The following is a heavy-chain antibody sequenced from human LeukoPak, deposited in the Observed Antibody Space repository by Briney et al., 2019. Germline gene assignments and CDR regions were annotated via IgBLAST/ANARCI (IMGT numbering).Heavy chain of an antibody. D-gene: IGHD3-10*01. CDR1: GGTFSSYA. V-gene: IGHV1-69*06. CDR2: IIPIFGTA. Sequence: GASVKVSCKASGGTFSSYAISWVRQAPGQGLEWMGGIIPIFGTANYAQKFQGRVTITADKSTSTAYMELSSLRSEDTAVYYCARAFRRFGELFPFDYWGQGTLVTVSS. CDR3: ARAFRRFGELFPFDY. J-gene: IGHJ4*02.